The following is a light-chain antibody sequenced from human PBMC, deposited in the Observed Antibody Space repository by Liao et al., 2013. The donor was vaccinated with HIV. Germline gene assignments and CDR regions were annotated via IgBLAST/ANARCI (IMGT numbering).Light chain of an antibody. V-gene: IGLV3-21*04. Sequence: SYELTQPPSVSVAPGKTATITCGGNNIGSKSVHWYQQKPGQAPVLVIYYDSDRPSGIPERFSGSNSGNTATLTISGVETGDEADYFCQVWDTSSDHFVFGPGTTVTVL. CDR3: QVWDTSSDHFV. J-gene: IGLJ1*01. CDR2: YDS. CDR1: NIGSKS.